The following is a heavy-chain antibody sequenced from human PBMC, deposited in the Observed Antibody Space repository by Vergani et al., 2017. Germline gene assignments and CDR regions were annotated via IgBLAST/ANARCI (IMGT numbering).Heavy chain of an antibody. J-gene: IGHJ2*01. Sequence: QVQLVETGGGVVQPGRSLRLSCAASGFTFSSYGMHWVRQAPGKGLEWIGSIYYSGSTYYNPSLKSRVTISVDTSKNQFSLKLSSVTAADTAVYYCARHSPYYDYVWGSYRKLYWYFDLWGRGTLVTVSS. CDR3: ARHSPYYDYVWGSYRKLYWYFDL. D-gene: IGHD3-16*02. CDR2: IYYSGST. V-gene: IGHV4-39*01. CDR1: GFTFSSYG.